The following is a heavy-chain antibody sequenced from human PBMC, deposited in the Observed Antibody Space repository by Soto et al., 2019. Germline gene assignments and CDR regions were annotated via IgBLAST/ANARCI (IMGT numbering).Heavy chain of an antibody. J-gene: IGHJ4*02. CDR3: AKDEAPGYSSGGGY. CDR2: ISGSGGST. D-gene: IGHD6-19*01. CDR1: GFTFSSYA. Sequence: GGSLRLSCAASGFTFSSYAMSWVRQAPGKGLEWVSAISGSGGSTYYADSVKGQFTISRDNSKNTLYLQMNSLRAEDTAVYYCAKDEAPGYSSGGGYWGQGTLVTVSS. V-gene: IGHV3-23*01.